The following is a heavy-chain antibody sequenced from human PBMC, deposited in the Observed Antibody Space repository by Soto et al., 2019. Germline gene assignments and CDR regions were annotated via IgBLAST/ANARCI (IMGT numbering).Heavy chain of an antibody. Sequence: SETLSLTCAVSCGSISSSNWWSWVRQPPGTGLEWIGEINHSGSTNYNPSLKSRVTISVDTSKNQFSLKLTSVTAADTAVYYCARDKITGLFDYWGQGTLVTVSS. V-gene: IGHV4-4*02. D-gene: IGHD2-8*02. CDR3: ARDKITGLFDY. CDR1: CGSISSSNW. CDR2: INHSGST. J-gene: IGHJ4*02.